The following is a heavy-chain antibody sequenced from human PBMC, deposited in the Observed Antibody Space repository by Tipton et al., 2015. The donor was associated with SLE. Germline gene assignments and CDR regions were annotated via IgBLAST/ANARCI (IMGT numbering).Heavy chain of an antibody. D-gene: IGHD1-26*01. CDR2: INHRGST. CDR1: GGSFSGYY. J-gene: IGHJ3*02. Sequence: TLSLTCEVYGGSFSGYYWSWIRQPPGKGLEWIGEINHRGSTNYNPSLKSRLTISVDTSKNQFSLKLSSVTAADTAVYYCARLSGVRYAFDIWGQGTMVTVSS. CDR3: ARLSGVRYAFDI. V-gene: IGHV4-34*01.